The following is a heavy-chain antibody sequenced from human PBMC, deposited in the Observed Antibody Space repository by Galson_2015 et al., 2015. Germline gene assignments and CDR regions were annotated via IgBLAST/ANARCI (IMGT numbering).Heavy chain of an antibody. CDR3: AKDQGNAFDI. J-gene: IGHJ3*02. CDR2: IWYDGSNK. CDR1: GFTFRSYG. D-gene: IGHD4-23*01. V-gene: IGHV3-33*06. Sequence: SLRLSCAASGFTFRSYGMHWVRQAPGKGLEWVAVIWYDGSNKYYADSVKGRFTISRDNSKNTLYLQMNSLRAEDTAVYYCAKDQGNAFDIWAKGQWSPSLQ.